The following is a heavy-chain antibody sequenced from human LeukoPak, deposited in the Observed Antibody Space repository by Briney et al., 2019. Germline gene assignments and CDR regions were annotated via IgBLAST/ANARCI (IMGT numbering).Heavy chain of an antibody. CDR3: ARDFGPEYYGSGSKTDDY. J-gene: IGHJ4*02. D-gene: IGHD3-10*01. CDR1: GYTFTGHY. V-gene: IGHV1-2*02. Sequence: ASVKVSCKASGYTFTGHYMHWLRQAPGQGLEWMGWINPNSGGTNYAQKFQGRVTMTRDTSISTAYMELSRLRSDDTAVYYCARDFGPEYYGSGSKTDDYWGQGTLVTVSS. CDR2: INPNSGGT.